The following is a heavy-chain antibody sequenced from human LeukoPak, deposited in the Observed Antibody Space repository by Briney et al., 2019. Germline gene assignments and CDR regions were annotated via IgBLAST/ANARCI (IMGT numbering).Heavy chain of an antibody. CDR2: IYYIGST. CDR3: ARVVGATGSSDY. V-gene: IGHV4-59*01. J-gene: IGHJ4*02. CDR1: GGSISSDY. Sequence: SETLSLTCTVSGGSISSDYWSWIRQPPGKGLEWIGYIYYIGSTNYNPSLKSRITISVDTSKSHFSLKLSSVTAADTAVYYCARVVGATGSSDYWGQGTLVTISS. D-gene: IGHD1-26*01.